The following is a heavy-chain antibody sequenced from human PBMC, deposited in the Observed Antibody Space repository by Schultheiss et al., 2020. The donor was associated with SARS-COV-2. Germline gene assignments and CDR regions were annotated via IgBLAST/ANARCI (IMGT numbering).Heavy chain of an antibody. J-gene: IGHJ6*02. CDR1: GFSFSDYA. CDR3: ARPLSDEGYSSGWYQGYYYYRMDV. D-gene: IGHD6-19*01. Sequence: GGSLRLSCAASGFSFSDYAMNWVRQAPGKGLEWVAVIWYDGSNKYYVDSVKGRFTISRDNAKNSLYLQMNSLRAEDTAVYYCARPLSDEGYSSGWYQGYYYYRMDVWGQGTTVTVSS. V-gene: IGHV3-33*08. CDR2: IWYDGSNK.